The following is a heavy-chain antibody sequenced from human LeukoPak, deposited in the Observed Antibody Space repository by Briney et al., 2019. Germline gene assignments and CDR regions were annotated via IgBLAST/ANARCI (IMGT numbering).Heavy chain of an antibody. CDR1: GYSFTSYW. CDR3: ARDYGIVGATRGAFDI. D-gene: IGHD1-26*01. J-gene: IGHJ3*02. CDR2: VYPGDSDT. V-gene: IGHV5-51*01. Sequence: KPGESLKISCKGSGYSFTSYWIGWVRQMPGKGLEWMGIVYPGDSDTRYSPSFQGQVTITADKSISTAYLQWSSLKASDTAMYYCARDYGIVGATRGAFDIWGQGTMATVSS.